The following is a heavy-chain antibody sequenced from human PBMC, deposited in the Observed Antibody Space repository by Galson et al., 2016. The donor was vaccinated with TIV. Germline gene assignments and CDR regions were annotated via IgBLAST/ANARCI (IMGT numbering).Heavy chain of an antibody. D-gene: IGHD3-22*01. CDR2: INPNSGAK. CDR3: ARSYYYDDRPFDY. CDR1: GYTFTGYY. Sequence: SVKVSCKASGYTFTGYYIHWVRQAPGQGLEYLGRINPNSGAKNSARKFQDRVTMTRDTSIKTAYLELSSLRSDDTALYYCARSYYYDDRPFDYWGQGTLVTVSS. J-gene: IGHJ4*02. V-gene: IGHV1-2*06.